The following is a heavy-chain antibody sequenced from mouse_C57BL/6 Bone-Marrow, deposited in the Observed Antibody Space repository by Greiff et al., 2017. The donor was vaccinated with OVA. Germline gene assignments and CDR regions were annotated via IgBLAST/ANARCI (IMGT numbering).Heavy chain of an antibody. CDR3: TTSRNYGFAY. Sequence: VQLQQSGAELVRPGASVKLSCTASGFNIKDDYMHWVKQRPEQGLEWIGWIDPENGDTEYASKFQGKATITADTSSNTAYLQLSSLTSEDTAVYYCTTSRNYGFAYWGQGTLVTVSA. J-gene: IGHJ3*01. V-gene: IGHV14-4*01. D-gene: IGHD2-5*01. CDR2: IDPENGDT. CDR1: GFNIKDDY.